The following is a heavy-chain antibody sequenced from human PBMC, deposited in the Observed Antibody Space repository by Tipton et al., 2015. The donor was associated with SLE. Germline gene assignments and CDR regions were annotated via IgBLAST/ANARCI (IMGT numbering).Heavy chain of an antibody. D-gene: IGHD2-21*02. CDR1: GFTFSNYW. CDR3: ARGDPIHY. Sequence: SLRLSCAGSGFTFSNYWMHWVRQAPGKGLVWVSRINSDGSSTTYADSVKGRFTISRDNPENTLHLQMNSLRAEDTAVYYCARGDPIHYWGQGTLVTVSS. V-gene: IGHV3-74*01. J-gene: IGHJ4*02. CDR2: INSDGSST.